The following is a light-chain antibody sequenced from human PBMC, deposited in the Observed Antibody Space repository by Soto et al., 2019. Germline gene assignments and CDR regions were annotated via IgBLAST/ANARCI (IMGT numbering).Light chain of an antibody. Sequence: QSVLTQPPSASGTAGQRVTISCSGSSSNIGSNYVYWYQQLPGTAPKLLIYRNNQRPSGVPDRFSGSKSGTSASLAISGLRSEDEADYYCAAWDDSLSVYVFGTGTKVTVL. CDR1: SSNIGSNY. CDR3: AAWDDSLSVYV. J-gene: IGLJ1*01. V-gene: IGLV1-47*01. CDR2: RNN.